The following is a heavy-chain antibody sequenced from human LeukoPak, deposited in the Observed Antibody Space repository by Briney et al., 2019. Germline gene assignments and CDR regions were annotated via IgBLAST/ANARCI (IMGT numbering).Heavy chain of an antibody. CDR2: INLNSGGT. D-gene: IGHD3-22*01. V-gene: IGHV1-2*02. CDR1: EYTFTGDY. CDR3: TLRGNFDIRGYYHP. Sequence: ASVTVSCKTSEYTFTGDYMHWVRQAPGQGPEWMGWINLNSGGTTYAQKFQGRVTMTRDTSISTVYMELSRLRSDDTAVYYCTLRGNFDIRGYYHPWGQGTLVTVSP. J-gene: IGHJ4*02.